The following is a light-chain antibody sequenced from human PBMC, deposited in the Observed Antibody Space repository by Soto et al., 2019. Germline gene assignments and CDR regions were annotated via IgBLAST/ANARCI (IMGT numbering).Light chain of an antibody. CDR1: QSVSSY. CDR2: DAS. CDR3: QQYGSSPQT. V-gene: IGKV3-20*01. J-gene: IGKJ3*01. Sequence: ELAMTPSPATLSVSPGARATLSCRASQSVSSYLAWYQQKPGQAPRLLIYDASSRATGIPDRFSGGGSGTDFTLTISRLEPEDFAVYYCQQYGSSPQTFGPGTKVDIK.